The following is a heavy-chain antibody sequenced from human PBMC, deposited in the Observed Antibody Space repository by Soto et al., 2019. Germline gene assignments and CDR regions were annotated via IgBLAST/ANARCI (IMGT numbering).Heavy chain of an antibody. CDR1: GGSISSYY. CDR2: IYYSGST. J-gene: IGHJ6*02. D-gene: IGHD3-10*01. V-gene: IGHV4-59*08. CDR3: ARSALYYYGSGSYQYYYYGMDV. Sequence: SETLSLTCTVSGGSISSYYWSWIRQPPGKGLEWIGYIYYSGSTNYNPSLKSRVTISVDTSKNQFSLKLSSVTAADTAVYYCARSALYYYGSGSYQYYYYGMDVWGQGTTVTVSS.